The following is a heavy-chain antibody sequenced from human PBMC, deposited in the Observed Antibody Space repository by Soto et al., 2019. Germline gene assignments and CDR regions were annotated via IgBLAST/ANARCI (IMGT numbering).Heavy chain of an antibody. CDR3: AKVVVAATRHTDFDS. D-gene: IGHD2-15*01. Sequence: SETLSLTCTVSGGSINSNNYYWAWIRQRPGKGLAWIASIYYDGSTYYNPSLKSRVTISIDTSKNQFSLRLRSVTAADTAIYYCAKVVVAATRHTDFDSWGQGTLVTVSS. V-gene: IGHV4-39*01. CDR1: GGSINSNNYY. J-gene: IGHJ4*02. CDR2: IYYDGST.